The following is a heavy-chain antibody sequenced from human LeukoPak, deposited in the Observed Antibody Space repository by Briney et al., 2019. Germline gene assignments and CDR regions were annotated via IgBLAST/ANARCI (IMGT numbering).Heavy chain of an antibody. J-gene: IGHJ4*02. V-gene: IGHV3-53*01. CDR3: ARDLNYDSAY. CDR1: GGSISSGGYY. Sequence: PSETLSLTCTVSGGSISSGGYYWSWVRQAPGKGLEWVSVIYSGGSTYYADSVKGRFTISRDNSKNTVYLQMNSLRAEDTAVYYCARDLNYDSAYWGQGTLVTVSS. D-gene: IGHD3-22*01. CDR2: IYSGGST.